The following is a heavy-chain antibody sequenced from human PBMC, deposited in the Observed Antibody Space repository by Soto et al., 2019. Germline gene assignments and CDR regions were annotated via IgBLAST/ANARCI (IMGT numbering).Heavy chain of an antibody. CDR3: VKDGPNWGSDLDDY. Sequence: QVQLVESGGDVVQPGGSLRLSCAASGFSFRTYGMHWVRQAPGKGPEGVAGIWHDGSKKYYGDSVKGRFTISRDNSKNTLYLQMSSLRVEDTAVYYCVKDGPNWGSDLDDYWGQGTLVTVSS. D-gene: IGHD7-27*01. CDR2: IWHDGSKK. J-gene: IGHJ4*02. CDR1: GFSFRTYG. V-gene: IGHV3-33*06.